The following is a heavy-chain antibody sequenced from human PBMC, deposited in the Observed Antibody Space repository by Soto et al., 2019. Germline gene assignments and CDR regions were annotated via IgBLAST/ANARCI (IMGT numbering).Heavy chain of an antibody. J-gene: IGHJ6*02. D-gene: IGHD3-3*01. V-gene: IGHV1-3*01. CDR2: INAGNGNT. CDR1: GYTFTSYA. Sequence: ASVKVSCKASGYTFTSYAMHWVRQAPGQRLEWMGWINAGNGNTKYSQKFQGRVTITRDTSASTAYMELSSLRSEDTAVYYCAGSSPHDFWSGSYYYGMDVWGQGTTVTVSS. CDR3: AGSSPHDFWSGSYYYGMDV.